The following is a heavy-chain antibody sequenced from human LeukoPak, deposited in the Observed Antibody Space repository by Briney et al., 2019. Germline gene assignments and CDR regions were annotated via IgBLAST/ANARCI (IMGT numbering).Heavy chain of an antibody. D-gene: IGHD5-24*01. CDR2: VYHSGST. CDR1: GGSISSSGYY. Sequence: SETLSLTCTVSGGSISSSGYYWGWIRQPPGKGLEWIGSVYHSGSTYYNPSLKGRVTISVDTSKNEFSLKLSSVTAADTAVYYCTRLRRDGYSDGYFDYWGQGTLVAVSS. J-gene: IGHJ4*02. V-gene: IGHV4-39*01. CDR3: TRLRRDGYSDGYFDY.